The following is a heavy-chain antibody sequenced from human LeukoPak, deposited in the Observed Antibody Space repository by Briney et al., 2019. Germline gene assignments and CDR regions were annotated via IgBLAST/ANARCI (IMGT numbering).Heavy chain of an antibody. CDR2: IYYSGST. CDR3: ARDRGDGYMAFDP. D-gene: IGHD5-24*01. Sequence: SETLSLTCTVSGGSISSYYWSWIRQPPGKGLEWIGYIYYSGSTNYNPSLKSRVTISVDTSKNQFSLKLSSVTAADTAVYYCARDRGDGYMAFDPWGQGTLVTVSS. CDR1: GGSISSYY. J-gene: IGHJ5*02. V-gene: IGHV4-59*01.